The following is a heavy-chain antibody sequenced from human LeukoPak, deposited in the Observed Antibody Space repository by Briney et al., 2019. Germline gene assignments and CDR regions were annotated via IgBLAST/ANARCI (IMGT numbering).Heavy chain of an antibody. CDR2: ISSNGGST. V-gene: IGHV3-64D*09. D-gene: IGHD1-1*01. CDR3: VKVGAYNWNDGPFDY. Sequence: GGSLRLSCSASGFTFSSYAMHWVRQAPGKGLEYVSAISSNGGSTYYADSVKGRFTISRDNSKITLYLQMSSLRAEDTAVYYCVKVGAYNWNDGPFDYWGQGTLVTVSS. J-gene: IGHJ4*02. CDR1: GFTFSSYA.